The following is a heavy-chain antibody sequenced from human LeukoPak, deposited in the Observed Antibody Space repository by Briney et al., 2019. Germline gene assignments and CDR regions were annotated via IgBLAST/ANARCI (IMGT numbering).Heavy chain of an antibody. Sequence: GGSLRLSCAASGFTFSSYAMSWVRQAPGKGLEWVSAISGSGGSTYYADYVKGRFTISRDNSKNTLYLQMNSLRAEDTAVYYCAKGTRIVVVVAATRNYFDYWGQGTLVTVSS. CDR1: GFTFSSYA. V-gene: IGHV3-23*01. J-gene: IGHJ4*02. CDR2: ISGSGGST. CDR3: AKGTRIVVVVAATRNYFDY. D-gene: IGHD2-15*01.